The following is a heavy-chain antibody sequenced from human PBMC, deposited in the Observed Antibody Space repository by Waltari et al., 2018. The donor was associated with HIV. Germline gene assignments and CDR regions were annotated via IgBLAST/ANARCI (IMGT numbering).Heavy chain of an antibody. D-gene: IGHD3-16*01. CDR1: GFTFEAYA. J-gene: IGHJ4*02. CDR3: SRDRGFGGLITGLGY. Sequence: DVHLAESGGGLVEAGQSLRLSCMTSGFTFEAYAMTWFRQAPGQGLEWVGFIRSRAYGGAAEYAASVEGRFTLSRDDSRSIAYLQMSSLRTEDTAVYYCSRDRGFGGLITGLGYWGQGTLVIVSS. V-gene: IGHV3-49*03. CDR2: IRSRAYGGAA.